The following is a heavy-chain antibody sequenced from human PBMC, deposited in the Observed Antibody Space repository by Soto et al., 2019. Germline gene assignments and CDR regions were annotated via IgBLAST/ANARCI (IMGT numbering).Heavy chain of an antibody. D-gene: IGHD1-7*01. CDR1: GGTFSSYA. Sequence: SVKVSCKASGGTFSSYAISWVRQAPGQGLEWMGGIIPIFGTANYAQKFQGRVTITADKSTSTAYMELSSLRSEDTAVYYCARDRLELPNWFDPWGQGTLVTSPQ. V-gene: IGHV1-69*06. CDR2: IIPIFGTA. J-gene: IGHJ5*02. CDR3: ARDRLELPNWFDP.